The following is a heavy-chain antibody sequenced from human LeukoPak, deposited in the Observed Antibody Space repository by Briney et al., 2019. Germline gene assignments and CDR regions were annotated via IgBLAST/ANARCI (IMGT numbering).Heavy chain of an antibody. D-gene: IGHD6-13*01. J-gene: IGHJ5*02. Sequence: PSETLSLTCAVYGGSFSGYYWSWIRQPPGKGLEWIGEINHSGSTNYDPSLKSRVTISIDTSKNQFSLKLSSVTAADTAVYYCARGLPYSSSWYWFDPWGQGTLVTVSS. V-gene: IGHV4-34*01. CDR2: INHSGST. CDR3: ARGLPYSSSWYWFDP. CDR1: GGSFSGYY.